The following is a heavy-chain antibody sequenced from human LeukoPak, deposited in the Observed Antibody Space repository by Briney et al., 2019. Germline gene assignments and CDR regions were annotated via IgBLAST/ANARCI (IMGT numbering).Heavy chain of an antibody. J-gene: IGHJ4*02. D-gene: IGHD6-13*01. V-gene: IGHV4-34*01. CDR1: GGSFSGYY. CDR2: INHSGST. Sequence: PSETLSLTCAVYGGSFSGYYWSWIRQPPGKGLEWIGEINHSGSTNYNPSLKSRVTISVDTSKNQFSLKLSSVTAADTAVYYCARGLYSTLDYWGQGTLVTVSS. CDR3: ARGLYSTLDY.